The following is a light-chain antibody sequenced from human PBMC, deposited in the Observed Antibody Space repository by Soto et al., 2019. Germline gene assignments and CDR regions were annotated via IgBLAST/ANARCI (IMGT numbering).Light chain of an antibody. CDR1: QSVNSD. J-gene: IGKJ5*01. Sequence: VFAQSPGTPSLSPGERATLGCRASQSVNSDLAWYHQKPGQAPRLLISDASNRATGIPDRFSGTGSGTDFTLTISRLEPGDFAVYYCQQYAVSPITFGQGTRLEIK. V-gene: IGKV3-20*01. CDR3: QQYAVSPIT. CDR2: DAS.